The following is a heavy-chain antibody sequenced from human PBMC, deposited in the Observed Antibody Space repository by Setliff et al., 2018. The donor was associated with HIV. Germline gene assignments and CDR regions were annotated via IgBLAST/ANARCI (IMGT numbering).Heavy chain of an antibody. J-gene: IGHJ4*02. Sequence: PGESLKISCSASGFTFSSYAMHWVRQAPGKGLEYVSAISSNGGSTYYADSVKGRFTISRDNAKNTLYLQMNSLRAEDTAVYYCARGGSNSWSPFDYWGQGTLVTVSS. CDR1: GFTFSSYA. D-gene: IGHD6-13*01. V-gene: IGHV3-64*04. CDR2: ISSNGGST. CDR3: ARGGSNSWSPFDY.